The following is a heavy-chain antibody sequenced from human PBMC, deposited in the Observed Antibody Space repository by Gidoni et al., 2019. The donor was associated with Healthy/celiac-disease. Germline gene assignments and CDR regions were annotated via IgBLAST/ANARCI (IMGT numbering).Heavy chain of an antibody. CDR2: IYYSGST. CDR1: GGSISSYY. CDR3: ARTNLDTVLYAYYFDY. J-gene: IGHJ4*02. Sequence: QVQLQESGPGLVTPSETLSLTCTVSGGSISSYYWSWIRQPPGKGLEWIGYIYYSGSTNYNPSLKSRVTISVDTSKNQFALKLSSVTAADTAVYYCARTNLDTVLYAYYFDYWGQGTLVTVSS. V-gene: IGHV4-59*01. D-gene: IGHD2-2*02.